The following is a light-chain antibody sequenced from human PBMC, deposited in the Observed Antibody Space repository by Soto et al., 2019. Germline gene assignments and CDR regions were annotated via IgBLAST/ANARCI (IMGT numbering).Light chain of an antibody. CDR1: SSDVGNYNR. CDR3: SSYTSSSTYV. V-gene: IGLV2-18*02. Sequence: QSALTQPPSVSGSPGQSVTISCTGTSSDVGNYNRVSWYQQPPGTAPKVIIYEVSNRPSGVPDRFSGSKFGNTASLTISGLQAEDEADYYCSSYTSSSTYVFGTGTKLTVL. CDR2: EVS. J-gene: IGLJ1*01.